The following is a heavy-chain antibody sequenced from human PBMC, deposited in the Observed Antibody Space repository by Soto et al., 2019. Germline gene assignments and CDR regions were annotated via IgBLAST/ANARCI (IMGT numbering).Heavy chain of an antibody. CDR3: ARTRYYFDY. J-gene: IGHJ4*02. Sequence: QVHLVQSGGEVKKPGASVKVSCKASGYTLKNYGIGWVRQAPGLGPEWVGWIKVDNCDTKYAEKLQGRVTLTTDTSTSTAYMELRNLRSDDTAFYYCARTRYYFDYWGQGTLVTVSS. V-gene: IGHV1-18*01. CDR1: GYTLKNYG. CDR2: IKVDNCDT.